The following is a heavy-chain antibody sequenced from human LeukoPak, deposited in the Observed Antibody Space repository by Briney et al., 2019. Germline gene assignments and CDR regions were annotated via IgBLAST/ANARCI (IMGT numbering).Heavy chain of an antibody. J-gene: IGHJ4*02. CDR3: ARAEMATYPYFDY. D-gene: IGHD5-24*01. CDR2: INPNSGGT. CDR1: GYTFTGYY. Sequence: GASVKVSCKASGYTFTGYYMHWVRQAPGQGLEWMGWINPNSGGTNYAQKFQGRVTMTRDTSISTAYMELSRPRSDDTAVHYCARAEMATYPYFDYWGQGTLVTVSS. V-gene: IGHV1-2*02.